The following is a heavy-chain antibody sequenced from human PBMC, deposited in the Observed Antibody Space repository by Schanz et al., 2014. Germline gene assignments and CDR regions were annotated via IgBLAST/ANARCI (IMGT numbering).Heavy chain of an antibody. CDR1: GFSFSSYA. D-gene: IGHD3-10*01. Sequence: EVQLLESGGGLVQPGGSLRLSCATSGFSFSSYAINWVRQAPGKGLEWVSGISGSGASTYYADSVKGRFTISRDNSNKTVDLQMNSLRAEDTALYYCVRDELLWVGQVFSLDYWGQGALVTVSS. J-gene: IGHJ4*02. V-gene: IGHV3-23*01. CDR3: VRDELLWVGQVFSLDY. CDR2: ISGSGAST.